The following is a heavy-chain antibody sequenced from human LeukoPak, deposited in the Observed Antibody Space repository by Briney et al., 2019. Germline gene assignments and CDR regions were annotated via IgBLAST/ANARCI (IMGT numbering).Heavy chain of an antibody. Sequence: SETLSLTCAVYGGSFSSYYWSWIRQPPGKGLEWIGEINHSGSTNYNPSLKSRVTISVDTSKNQFSLKLSSVTAADTAVYYCARRVLVTNDFDYWGQGTLVTVSS. CDR3: ARRVLVTNDFDY. V-gene: IGHV4-34*01. CDR2: INHSGST. J-gene: IGHJ4*02. D-gene: IGHD3-22*01. CDR1: GGSFSSYY.